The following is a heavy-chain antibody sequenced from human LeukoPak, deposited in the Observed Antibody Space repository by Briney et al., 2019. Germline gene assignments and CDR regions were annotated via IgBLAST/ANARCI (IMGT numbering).Heavy chain of an antibody. CDR1: GGSISSSSYY. CDR2: IYYSGST. J-gene: IGHJ3*02. V-gene: IGHV4-39*07. CDR3: ARGIVRGVSAPDI. Sequence: KASETLSLTCTVSGGSISSSSYYWGWIRQPPGKGLEWIGSIYYSGSTYYNPSLKSRVTMSVDTSKTQFYLNLRSVTAADTAIYYCARGIVRGVSAPDIWGQGTMVTVSS. D-gene: IGHD3-10*01.